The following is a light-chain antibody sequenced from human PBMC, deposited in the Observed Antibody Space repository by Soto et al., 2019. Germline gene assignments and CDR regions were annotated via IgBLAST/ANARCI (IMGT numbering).Light chain of an antibody. V-gene: IGKV3-20*01. CDR2: GAS. CDR1: QSVSSSY. Sequence: ESVLTQSPGTLSLSPGERATLSCRASQSVSSSYLAWYQQKPGQAPRLLIYGASSRATGIPDRFSGSGSGTDFTLTISRLEPEDFAVYYCQHYGSSPFTFGPGPKVDIK. J-gene: IGKJ3*01. CDR3: QHYGSSPFT.